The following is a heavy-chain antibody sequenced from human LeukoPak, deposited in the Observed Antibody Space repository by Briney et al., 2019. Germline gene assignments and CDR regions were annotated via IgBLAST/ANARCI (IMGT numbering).Heavy chain of an antibody. J-gene: IGHJ6*03. Sequence: GGSLRLSCVVSGFTLSTASMNWVRQAPGKGLEWVSVIYSGGSTYYADSVKGRFTISRDNAKNSLYLQMNSLRADDTAVYYCARFAAGGSYYYYMDVWGKGTTVTVSS. D-gene: IGHD6-25*01. CDR3: ARFAAGGSYYYYMDV. CDR1: GFTLSTAS. CDR2: IYSGGST. V-gene: IGHV3-53*01.